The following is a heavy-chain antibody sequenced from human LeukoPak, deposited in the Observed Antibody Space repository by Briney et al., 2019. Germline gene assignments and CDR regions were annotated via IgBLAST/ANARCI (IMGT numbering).Heavy chain of an antibody. Sequence: GGSLRLSCAASGFTFSSYGMHWVRQAPGKGLEWVAVISYDGSNKYYADSVEGRFTISRDNSKNTLYLQMNSLRAEDTAVYYCAKDYCSSTSCYYYYGMDVWGQGTTVTVSS. CDR2: ISYDGSNK. V-gene: IGHV3-30*18. J-gene: IGHJ6*02. CDR1: GFTFSSYG. CDR3: AKDYCSSTSCYYYYGMDV. D-gene: IGHD2-2*01.